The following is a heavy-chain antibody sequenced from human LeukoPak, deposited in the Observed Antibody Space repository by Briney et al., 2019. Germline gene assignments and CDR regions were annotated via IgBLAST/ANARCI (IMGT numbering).Heavy chain of an antibody. J-gene: IGHJ4*02. D-gene: IGHD2-2*01. CDR2: IFYSGGT. CDR3: ASQSYGTSVLY. CDR1: GDSISSYY. Sequence: PSETLSLTCTVSGDSISSYYWSWIRQPPGKGLEWLGYIFYSGGTKYNPSLWSRVTISIDTSKNQFSLRLNSVTAADTAVYYCASQSYGTSVLYWGQGTLVTVSS. V-gene: IGHV4-59*01.